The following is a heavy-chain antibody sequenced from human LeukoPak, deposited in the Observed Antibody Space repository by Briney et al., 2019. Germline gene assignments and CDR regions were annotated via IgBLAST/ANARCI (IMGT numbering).Heavy chain of an antibody. Sequence: SETLSLTCTVSGGSVSSSSYYWNWIRQSPGKGLEWIGYIYYSGSTNYNPSLKSRVTISVDTSKNQFSLKLSSVTAADTAVYYCARGGFYDSSGYYLLGAFDIWGQGTMVTVSS. CDR1: GGSVSSSSYY. CDR2: IYYSGST. D-gene: IGHD3-22*01. CDR3: ARGGFYDSSGYYLLGAFDI. V-gene: IGHV4-61*01. J-gene: IGHJ3*02.